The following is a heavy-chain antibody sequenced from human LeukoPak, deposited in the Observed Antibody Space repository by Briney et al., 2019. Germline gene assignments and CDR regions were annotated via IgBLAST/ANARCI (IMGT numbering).Heavy chain of an antibody. J-gene: IGHJ3*02. V-gene: IGHV4-38-2*02. D-gene: IGHD1-1*01. CDR1: GYSISSGYY. CDR2: IYHSGTT. Sequence: SETLSLTCTVSGYSISSGYYWGWIRQPPGKGLEWIGSIYHSGTTYYNPSLKSRVTISVDTSKSQFSLKLSSVTAADTAVYYCARGRDWNREDDAFDIWGQGTMVTVSS. CDR3: ARGRDWNREDDAFDI.